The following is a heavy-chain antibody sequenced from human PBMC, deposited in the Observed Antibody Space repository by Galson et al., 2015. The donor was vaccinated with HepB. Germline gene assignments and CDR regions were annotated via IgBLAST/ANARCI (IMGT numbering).Heavy chain of an antibody. Sequence: SLRLSCAASGFAFSTYWMHWVRQAPGKGLVWVSRINSDGSGTTYADSAKGRFTISRDNAKNTLYLQMNSLRAEDTAVYYCARARIAVAGFDYWGQGTLVTVSS. CDR1: GFAFSTYW. CDR2: INSDGSGT. V-gene: IGHV3-74*01. CDR3: ARARIAVAGFDY. J-gene: IGHJ4*02. D-gene: IGHD6-19*01.